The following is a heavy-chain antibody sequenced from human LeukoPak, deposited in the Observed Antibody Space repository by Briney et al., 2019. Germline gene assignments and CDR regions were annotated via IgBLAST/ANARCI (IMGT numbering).Heavy chain of an antibody. V-gene: IGHV1-24*01. CDR1: GYTLTELS. J-gene: IGHJ6*03. Sequence: ASVKVSCKVSGYTLTELSMHWVRQAPGKGLEWMGGFDPEDGETIYAQKFQGRVTITADESTSTAYMELSSLRSEDTAVYYCARPGYCSSTSCHNTYYYYYMDVWGKGTTVTVSS. D-gene: IGHD2-2*02. CDR2: FDPEDGET. CDR3: ARPGYCSSTSCHNTYYYYYMDV.